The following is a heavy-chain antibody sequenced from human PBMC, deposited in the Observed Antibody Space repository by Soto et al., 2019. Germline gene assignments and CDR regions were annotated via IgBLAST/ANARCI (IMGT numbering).Heavy chain of an antibody. V-gene: IGHV1-69*14. CDR2: IIPIFGTA. D-gene: IGHD4-17*01. Sequence: QVQLVHSGAEVKKPGSSVKGSCKASGGTFSSYAISWVRQAPGQGLEWMGGIIPIFGTANYAQKFQGRVTITADKSPSTAHMELSSLRSEDTAVYYCARDRAGDYPTTNWFDPWGQGTLVTVSS. CDR1: GGTFSSYA. CDR3: ARDRAGDYPTTNWFDP. J-gene: IGHJ5*02.